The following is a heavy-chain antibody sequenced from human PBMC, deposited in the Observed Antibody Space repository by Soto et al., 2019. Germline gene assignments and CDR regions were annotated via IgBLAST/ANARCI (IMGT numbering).Heavy chain of an antibody. CDR2: ISSSSSYI. CDR1: GFTFSSYS. CDR3: ARDGRALGYYYGMDV. V-gene: IGHV3-21*01. Sequence: GGSLRLSCAASGFTFSSYSMNWVRQAPGKGLEWVSSISSSSSYIYYADSVKGRFTISRDNAKNSLYLQMNSLRAEDTAVYYCARDGRALGYYYGMDVWGQGTTVNVSS. D-gene: IGHD1-26*01. J-gene: IGHJ6*02.